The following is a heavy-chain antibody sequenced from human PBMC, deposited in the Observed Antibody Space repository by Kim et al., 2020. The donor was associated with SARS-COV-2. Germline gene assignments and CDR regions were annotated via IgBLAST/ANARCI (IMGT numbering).Heavy chain of an antibody. D-gene: IGHD3-3*01. CDR2: INNDGSDT. Sequence: GSLRLSCAASGFTFSSYWMHWVRQGPGKGLMWVSRINNDGSDTIYADSVKGRFTISRDNAKNTVYLQMNNLRVDDTAIYYCARGNFGVRGGGYWGQGTLVTVSS. CDR3: ARGNFGVRGGGY. J-gene: IGHJ4*02. V-gene: IGHV3-74*01. CDR1: GFTFSSYW.